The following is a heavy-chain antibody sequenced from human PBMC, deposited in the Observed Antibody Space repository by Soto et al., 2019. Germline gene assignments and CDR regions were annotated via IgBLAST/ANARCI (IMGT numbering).Heavy chain of an antibody. CDR2: IKSKTDGGTT. Sequence: KTGGSLRLSCAASGFTFSNAWMNWVRRAPGKGLEWVGRIKSKTDGGTTDYAAPVKGRFTISRDDSKNTLYLQMNSLKTEDTAVYYCTTTPYGSGSYYPFDYWGQGTLVTVSS. J-gene: IGHJ4*02. CDR3: TTTPYGSGSYYPFDY. V-gene: IGHV3-15*07. D-gene: IGHD3-10*01. CDR1: GFTFSNAW.